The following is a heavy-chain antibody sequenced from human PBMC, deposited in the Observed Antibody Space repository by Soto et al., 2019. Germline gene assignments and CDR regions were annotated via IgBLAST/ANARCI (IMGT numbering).Heavy chain of an antibody. CDR1: GYTFTSYG. V-gene: IGHV1-18*01. J-gene: IGHJ6*02. D-gene: IGHD1-26*01. CDR2: ISAYNGNT. Sequence: QVQLVQSGAEVKKPGASVKVSCKASGYTFTSYGISWVRQAPGQGLEWMGWISAYNGNTNYAQKLQGRVTMTTDTSTSTAYMELRSLRSDDTAVYYCARDIYSGSYEDSYYYYYGMDVWGQGTTVTVSS. CDR3: ARDIYSGSYEDSYYYYYGMDV.